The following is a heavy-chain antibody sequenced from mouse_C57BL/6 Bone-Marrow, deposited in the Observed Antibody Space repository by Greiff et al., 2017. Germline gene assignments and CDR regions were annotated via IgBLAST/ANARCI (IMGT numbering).Heavy chain of an antibody. J-gene: IGHJ1*03. CDR2: IRNKANGYTT. V-gene: IGHV7-3*01. Sequence: EVQVVESGGGLVQPGGSLSLSCAASGFTFTDYYMSWVRQPPGQALEWLGFIRNKANGYTTEYSASVKGRFTISRDNSQSILYLHMNALRAEDSATYYCARDDYDACYGYFDVWGTGTTVTVSA. D-gene: IGHD2-4*01. CDR1: GFTFTDYY. CDR3: ARDDYDACYGYFDV.